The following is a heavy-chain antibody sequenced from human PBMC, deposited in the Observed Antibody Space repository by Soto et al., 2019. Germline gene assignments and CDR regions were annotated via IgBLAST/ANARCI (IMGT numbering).Heavy chain of an antibody. D-gene: IGHD7-27*01. CDR2: IKQDGSEK. Sequence: GGSLRLSCAASGFTFSSYWMSWVRQAPGKGLEWVANIKQDGSEKCYVDSVKGRFTISRDNAKNSLYLQMNSLRAEDTAVYYCARDPKTSGGQHWAFNYFDSWGQGTLVTVSS. V-gene: IGHV3-7*01. CDR1: GFTFSSYW. CDR3: ARDPKTSGGQHWAFNYFDS. J-gene: IGHJ4*02.